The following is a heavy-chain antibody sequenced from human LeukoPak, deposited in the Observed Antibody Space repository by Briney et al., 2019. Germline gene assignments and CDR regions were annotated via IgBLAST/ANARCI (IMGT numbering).Heavy chain of an antibody. J-gene: IGHJ4*02. D-gene: IGHD1-26*01. Sequence: GASVKVSCKASGGTFSSDAISWVRQAPGQGLEWVGVFIPIFRAANYAQELQGTVTITANESASAVYMELSSLRSDDTAVYYCATVYSGSYYFDYWGQGTLVTVSS. CDR2: FIPIFRAA. CDR3: ATVYSGSYYFDY. V-gene: IGHV1-69*13. CDR1: GGTFSSDA.